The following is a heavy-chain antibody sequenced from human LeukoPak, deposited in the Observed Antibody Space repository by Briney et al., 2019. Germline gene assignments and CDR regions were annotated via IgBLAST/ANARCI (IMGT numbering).Heavy chain of an antibody. CDR3: ARSTPYGIDAFDI. J-gene: IGHJ3*02. V-gene: IGHV1-69*04. D-gene: IGHD4-17*01. CDR1: GGTFSSYA. CDR2: IIPILGIA. Sequence: GASVKVSCKASGGTFSSYAISGVRQAPGQGLEWMGRIIPILGIANYAQKFQGRVTITADKSTSTAYMELSSLRSEDTAVYYCARSTPYGIDAFDIWGQGTMVTVSS.